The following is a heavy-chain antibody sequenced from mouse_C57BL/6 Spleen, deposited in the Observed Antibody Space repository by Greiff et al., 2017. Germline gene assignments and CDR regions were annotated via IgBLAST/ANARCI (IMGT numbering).Heavy chain of an antibody. CDR1: GYTFTSYW. CDR3: ARGRVYYGNYYAMDY. CDR2: INPSNGGT. D-gene: IGHD2-1*01. J-gene: IGHJ4*01. V-gene: IGHV1-53*01. Sequence: QVQLQQSGTELVKPGASVKLSCKASGYTFTSYWMHWVKQRPGQGLEWIGNINPSNGGTNYNEKFKSKATLTVDQSSSTAYMQLSSLTSEDSAVYYCARGRVYYGNYYAMDYWGQGTSVTVSS.